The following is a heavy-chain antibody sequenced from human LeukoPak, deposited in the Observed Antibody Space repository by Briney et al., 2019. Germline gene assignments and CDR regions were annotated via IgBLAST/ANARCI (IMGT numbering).Heavy chain of an antibody. D-gene: IGHD3-22*01. CDR3: ARDNYDSSGYYFD. Sequence: GGSLRLSCAASGFTFSSSVMHWVRQAPGKGLEWVAGISSDGNNKYYVDSVKGRFTISRDNAKKSLYLQMNSLRAEDTAVYYCARDNYDSSGYYFDWGQGTLVTVSS. V-gene: IGHV3-30*03. CDR2: ISSDGNNK. CDR1: GFTFSSSV. J-gene: IGHJ4*02.